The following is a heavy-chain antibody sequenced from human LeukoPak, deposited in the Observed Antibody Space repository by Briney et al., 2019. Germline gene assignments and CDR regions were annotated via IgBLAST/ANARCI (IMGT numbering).Heavy chain of an antibody. V-gene: IGHV4-4*07. Sequence: SETLSLNCTVSGGSINNHYWSWIRQPAGKGLEWIGRIYTSGSTNYNPSLKSRVTMSVDTSKNQFSLKLSSVTAADTAVYYCARGPNPTSADIVVVPAAPYYYYYYMDVWGKGTTVTVSS. CDR2: IYTSGST. J-gene: IGHJ6*03. D-gene: IGHD2-2*01. CDR3: ARGPNPTSADIVVVPAAPYYYYYYMDV. CDR1: GGSINNHY.